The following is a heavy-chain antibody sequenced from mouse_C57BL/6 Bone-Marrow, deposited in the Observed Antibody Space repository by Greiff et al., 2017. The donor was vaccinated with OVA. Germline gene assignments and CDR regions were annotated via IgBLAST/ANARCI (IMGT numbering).Heavy chain of an antibody. V-gene: IGHV5-16*01. CDR1: GFTFSDYY. Sequence: DVKLVESEGGLVQPGSSMKLSCTASGFTFSDYYMAWVRQVPEKGLEWVANINYDGSSTYYLDFLKSRFIISRDNAKNILYLQMSSLKSEDTDTYYCARVYYAMDYWGQGTAVTVSS. J-gene: IGHJ4*01. CDR3: ARVYYAMDY. CDR2: INYDGSST.